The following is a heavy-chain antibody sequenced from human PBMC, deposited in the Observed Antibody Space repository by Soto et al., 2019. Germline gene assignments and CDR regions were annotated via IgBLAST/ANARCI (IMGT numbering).Heavy chain of an antibody. CDR1: GYTFTSYG. CDR2: IIPYIGKT. CDR3: ARLAVAGTGN. Sequence: ASVKVSCKASGYTFTSYGISWVRQAPGQGLEWMGGIIPYIGKTNYAQKFQGRVTITADESTSTAYMELSSLRSEDTAVYYCARLAVAGTGNWGQGTLVNVS. J-gene: IGHJ4*02. V-gene: IGHV1-69*13. D-gene: IGHD6-19*01.